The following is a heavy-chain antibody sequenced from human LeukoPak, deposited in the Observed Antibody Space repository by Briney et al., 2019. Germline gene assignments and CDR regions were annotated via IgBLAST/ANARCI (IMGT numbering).Heavy chain of an antibody. CDR1: GGSFSDYY. D-gene: IGHD6-19*01. V-gene: IGHV4-34*01. J-gene: IGHJ4*02. Sequence: SETPSLTCAVYGGSFSDYYWSWIRQPPGKGLEWIGEVNHSGSTNYNPSLKSRVTISGDTSKNQFSLKLSSVIAADTAVYYCARLATVAGFDYWGQGTLVTVSS. CDR3: ARLATVAGFDY. CDR2: VNHSGST.